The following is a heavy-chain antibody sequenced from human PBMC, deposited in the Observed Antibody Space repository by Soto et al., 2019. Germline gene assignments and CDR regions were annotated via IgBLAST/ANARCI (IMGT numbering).Heavy chain of an antibody. V-gene: IGHV4-31*03. CDR3: AREAGKDYYYGMDV. D-gene: IGHD6-13*01. CDR1: GGSISSGGYY. J-gene: IGHJ6*02. CDR2: IYYSGST. Sequence: QVQLQESGPGLVKPSQTLSLTCTVSGGSISSGGYYWSWIRQHPGKGLEWIGYIYYSGSTYYNPSLKSRVTISVDTSKNQFCLKLSSVTAADTAVYYCAREAGKDYYYGMDVWGQGTTVTVSS.